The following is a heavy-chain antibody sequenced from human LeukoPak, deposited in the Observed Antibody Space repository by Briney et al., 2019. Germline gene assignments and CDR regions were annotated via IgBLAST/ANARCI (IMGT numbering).Heavy chain of an antibody. J-gene: IGHJ4*02. CDR3: ARDKYSSSSAFDY. V-gene: IGHV3-48*03. Sequence: PGGSLRLSCAGSGFPFSSYEMNWLRQAPGKGLEWVSHIDSSGITIYYADSVKGRFTISRDNAKNSLYLQMNSLRAEDTAVYYCARDKYSSSSAFDYWGQGTLVTVSS. CDR1: GFPFSSYE. CDR2: IDSSGITI. D-gene: IGHD6-6*01.